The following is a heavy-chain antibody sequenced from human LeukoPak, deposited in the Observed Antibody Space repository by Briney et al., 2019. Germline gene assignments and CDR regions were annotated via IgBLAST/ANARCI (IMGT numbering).Heavy chain of an antibody. Sequence: GGSLRLSCAASGFTFGAYTINWVRQAPGKGLEWVSCIFSRSESILYADSVKGRFTISRDNSKNTLYLQMSSLRAEDTAVYYCVKDYYDSSGYYNRFDYWGQGTLVTVSS. CDR1: GFTFGAYT. CDR2: IFSRSESI. V-gene: IGHV3-21*01. CDR3: VKDYYDSSGYYNRFDY. J-gene: IGHJ4*02. D-gene: IGHD3-22*01.